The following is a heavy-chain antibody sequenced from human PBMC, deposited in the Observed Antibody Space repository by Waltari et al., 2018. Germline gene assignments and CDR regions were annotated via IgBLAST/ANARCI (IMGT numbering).Heavy chain of an antibody. CDR1: GGTFSSYA. D-gene: IGHD2-15*01. V-gene: IGHV1-69*04. CDR3: ASSSGGKLTRAYYMDV. CDR2: IIPILGIA. Sequence: QVQLVQSGAAVKKPGSSVKVSCKAAGGTFSSYAISWVRQAPGQGLEWMGGIIPILGIANYAQKFQGRVTITADESTSTAYMELSSLRSEDTAVYYCASSSGGKLTRAYYMDVWGKGTTVTVSS. J-gene: IGHJ6*03.